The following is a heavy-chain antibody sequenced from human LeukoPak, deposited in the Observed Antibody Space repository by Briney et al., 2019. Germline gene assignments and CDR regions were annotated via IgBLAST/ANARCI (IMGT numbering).Heavy chain of an antibody. CDR1: GFTFSSYG. J-gene: IGHJ6*03. CDR3: AKDRRYTYGYYYYYMDV. CDR2: IRYDGINK. Sequence: PGGSLRLSCAASGFTFSSYGMHWVRQAPGKGLEWVAFIRYDGINKYYADSVKGRFTISRDNSKNTLYLQMNSLRVEDTAVYYCAKDRRYTYGYYYYYMDVWGKGTTVTISS. V-gene: IGHV3-30*02. D-gene: IGHD5-18*01.